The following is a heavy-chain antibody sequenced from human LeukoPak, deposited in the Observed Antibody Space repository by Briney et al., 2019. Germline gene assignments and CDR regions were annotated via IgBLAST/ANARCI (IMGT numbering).Heavy chain of an antibody. CDR3: ARGRYSYGYYYYYGMDV. CDR2: INPSGGST. CDR1: GYTFTSYY. V-gene: IGHV1-46*01. Sequence: ASVKVSCKASGYTFTSYYMHWVRQAPGQGLEWMGIINPSGGSTSYAQKFQGRVTMTRDTSISTAYMELSRLRSDDTAVYYCARGRYSYGYYYYYGMDVWGQGTTVTVSS. D-gene: IGHD5-18*01. J-gene: IGHJ6*02.